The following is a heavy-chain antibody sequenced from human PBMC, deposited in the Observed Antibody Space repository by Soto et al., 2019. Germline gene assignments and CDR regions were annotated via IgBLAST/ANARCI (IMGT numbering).Heavy chain of an antibody. CDR2: ISGSGGST. V-gene: IGHV3-23*01. D-gene: IGHD1-26*01. CDR3: IAWELPRTYYYGMDV. CDR1: GFTFSSYA. Sequence: EVQLLESGGGLVQPGGSLRLSCAASGFTFSSYAMSWVRQAPGKGLEWVSAISGSGGSTYYADSVKGRFTISRDNSKNTLYLQMNSLKTEDTAVYYCIAWELPRTYYYGMDVWGQGTTVTVSS. J-gene: IGHJ6*02.